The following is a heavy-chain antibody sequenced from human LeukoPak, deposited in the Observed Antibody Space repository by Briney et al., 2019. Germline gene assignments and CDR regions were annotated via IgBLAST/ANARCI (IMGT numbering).Heavy chain of an antibody. CDR3: ARDSLGYCSGGSCYSF. J-gene: IGHJ4*02. CDR1: GFTFSSYS. D-gene: IGHD2-15*01. Sequence: GGSLRLSCAASGFTFSSYSMNWVRQAPGKGLEWVSSISSSSSYIYYADSVKGRFTISRDNAKNSLYLQMNSLRAEDTAVYYCARDSLGYCSGGSCYSFWGQGTLVTVSS. CDR2: ISSSSSYI. V-gene: IGHV3-21*01.